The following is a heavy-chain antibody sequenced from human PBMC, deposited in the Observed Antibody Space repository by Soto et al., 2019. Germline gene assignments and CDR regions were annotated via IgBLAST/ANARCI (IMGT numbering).Heavy chain of an antibody. V-gene: IGHV1-69*02. Sequence: QVQLVQSGAEVKRPGSSVKVSCKASGDTFNFYSINCVRQAPGLGLEWMGRVNPIVSMSNYAQKFQGRVTRTADKSTSTTYMELSSLRSEATAIYYCASIYGAGYRAFDYWCQGGLSTGSS. J-gene: IGHJ4*02. D-gene: IGHD3-10*01. CDR2: VNPIVSMS. CDR3: ASIYGAGYRAFDY. CDR1: GDTFNFYS.